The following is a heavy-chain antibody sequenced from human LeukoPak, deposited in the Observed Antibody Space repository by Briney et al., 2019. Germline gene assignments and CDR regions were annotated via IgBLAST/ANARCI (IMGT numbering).Heavy chain of an antibody. CDR3: ARSHDYGDPFDY. Sequence: GGSLRLSCAASKFSFSSYAMHWVRQAPGKGLEWVAVVSYGENNKYYADSVKGRFTISRDNSKNTLYLQMNSLRVEDTAVYYCARSHDYGDPFDYWGQGTLVTVSS. CDR1: KFSFSSYA. D-gene: IGHD4-17*01. V-gene: IGHV3-30-3*01. J-gene: IGHJ4*02. CDR2: VSYGENNK.